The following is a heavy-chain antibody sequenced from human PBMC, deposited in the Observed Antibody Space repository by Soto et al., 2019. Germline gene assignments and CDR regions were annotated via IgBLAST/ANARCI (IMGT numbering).Heavy chain of an antibody. CDR1: GFTSSDYY. CDR2: ISRSGTTI. Sequence: QVQLVESGGGVVKPGGSLRLSCAASGFTSSDYYMSWIRQAPGKGLEWVSSISRSGTTIYYADSVKGRFTTSRDNAKNSMSLHLNGLRAEDTAVYYCARDDRGEGRQLWTLSRGQAGMDVWGPGATVTVAS. D-gene: IGHD5-18*01. J-gene: IGHJ6*01. CDR3: ARDDRGEGRQLWTLSRGQAGMDV. V-gene: IGHV3-11*01.